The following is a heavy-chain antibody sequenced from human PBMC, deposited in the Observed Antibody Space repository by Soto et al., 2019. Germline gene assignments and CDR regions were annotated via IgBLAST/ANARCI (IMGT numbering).Heavy chain of an antibody. CDR3: ARVGGHCSSTSCYAFDI. V-gene: IGHV1-18*01. D-gene: IGHD2-2*01. J-gene: IGHJ3*02. Sequence: ASVKVSCKASGYTFTSYGISWVRQAPGQGLEWMGWISAYNGNTNYAQKLQGRVTMTTDTSTSTAYMELRSLRSDDTAVYYCARVGGHCSSTSCYAFDIWGQGTMVTVSS. CDR1: GYTFTSYG. CDR2: ISAYNGNT.